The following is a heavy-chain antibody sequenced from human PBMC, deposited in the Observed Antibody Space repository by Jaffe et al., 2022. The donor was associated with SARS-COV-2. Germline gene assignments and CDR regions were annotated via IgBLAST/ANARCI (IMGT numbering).Heavy chain of an antibody. CDR1: GYTFTSYG. Sequence: QVQLVQSGAEEKKPGASVKVSCKTSGYTFTSYGITWVRQAPGQGLEWMGWISPYNGNTNYAPKFQGRVTMTTDASTSTAYMELRSLRSDDTAMYYCAREYDFVWGTHRSWYSFDPWGPGTLVSVSS. J-gene: IGHJ5*02. CDR2: ISPYNGNT. CDR3: AREYDFVWGTHRSWYSFDP. V-gene: IGHV1-18*01. D-gene: IGHD3-16*02.